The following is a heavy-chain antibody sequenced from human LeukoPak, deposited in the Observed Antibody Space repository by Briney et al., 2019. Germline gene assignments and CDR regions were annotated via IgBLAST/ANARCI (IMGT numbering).Heavy chain of an antibody. V-gene: IGHV1-18*01. J-gene: IGHJ4*02. CDR1: GYTFTSYG. Sequence: GASVKVSCKASGYTFTSYGISWVRQAPGQGLEWMGWISAYNGNTNYAQKLQGRVTMTTDTSTSTAYMELRSLRSDDTAVYSCARVPFLTGSGSPDYWGQGTLVTVSS. CDR3: ARVPFLTGSGSPDY. CDR2: ISAYNGNT. D-gene: IGHD3-10*01.